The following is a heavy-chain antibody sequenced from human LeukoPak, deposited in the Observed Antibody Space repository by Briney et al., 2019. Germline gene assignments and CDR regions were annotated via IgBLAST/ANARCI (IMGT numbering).Heavy chain of an antibody. CDR3: SREKGVCSPFGY. CDR2: ISLTGLT. J-gene: IGHJ4*02. Sequence: SGTLSLTCGVSGGSVTNTNGWSWARQPPGQGLEWIGEISLTGLTHYNPSLESRVTMSLDKSKHQLFLNLTSVTAADTAVYYGSREKGVCSPFGYGGQGTLVTVFS. V-gene: IGHV4-4*02. CDR1: GGSVTNTNG. D-gene: IGHD2-15*01.